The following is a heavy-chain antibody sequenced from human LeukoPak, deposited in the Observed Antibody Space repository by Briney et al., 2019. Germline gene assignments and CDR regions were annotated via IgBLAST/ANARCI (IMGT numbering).Heavy chain of an antibody. CDR1: GFTFSSYA. J-gene: IGHJ4*02. CDR3: AKWKYSNSGIDDY. Sequence: GGSLRLSCGASGFTFSSYAMSWVRQVPGKRLEWVSVISGSGDNKYYADSVKGRFTISRDNSKNMLYLQMNSLRAEDTAVYYCAKWKYSNSGIDDYWGQGTLVTVSS. CDR2: ISGSGDNK. V-gene: IGHV3-23*01. D-gene: IGHD6-6*01.